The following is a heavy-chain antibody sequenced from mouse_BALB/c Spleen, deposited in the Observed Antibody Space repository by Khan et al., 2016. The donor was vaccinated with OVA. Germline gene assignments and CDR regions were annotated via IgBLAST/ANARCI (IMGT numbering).Heavy chain of an antibody. CDR3: GRDRIDY. J-gene: IGHJ2*01. V-gene: IGHV1-7*01. CDR2: INPTSGYT. CDR1: GYTFTSYW. Sequence: QVRLQQSGAELAKPGASVKMSCKASGYTFTSYWMHWIKQRPGQGLEWIGYINPTSGYTDYNQKFKDKATLTADKSSSTAYMQLNSLTSDDSAVYYCGRDRIDYWGQGTTLTVSS.